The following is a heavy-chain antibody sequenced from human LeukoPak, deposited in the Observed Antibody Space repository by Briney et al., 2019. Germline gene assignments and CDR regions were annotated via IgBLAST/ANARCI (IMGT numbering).Heavy chain of an antibody. CDR2: INHSGST. J-gene: IGHJ4*02. CDR1: GGSFSGYY. V-gene: IGHV4-34*01. D-gene: IGHD3-3*01. CDR3: ARGTIFGARVDY. Sequence: SETLSLTCAVYGGSFSGYYWSWIRQPPGKGLEWIGEINHSGSTNYNPSLKSRVTISVDTSKNQFSLKLSSVTVADTAVYYCARGTIFGARVDYWGQGTLVTVSS.